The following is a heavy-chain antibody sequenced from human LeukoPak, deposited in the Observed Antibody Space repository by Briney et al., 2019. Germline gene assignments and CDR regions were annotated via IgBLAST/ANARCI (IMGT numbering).Heavy chain of an antibody. J-gene: IGHJ5*02. V-gene: IGHV3-23*01. CDR2: ISGSGNNI. D-gene: IGHD3-9*01. CDR3: AKRGGILTGYLHWFDP. Sequence: GGSLRLSCAASGFTFSNDAMSWVRRAPGKGLEWVSAISGSGNNIYYADSVKGRFTISRDNSKNTLYLQMNSLRAEDTAVYYCAKRGGILTGYLHWFDPWGQGTLVTVSS. CDR1: GFTFSNDA.